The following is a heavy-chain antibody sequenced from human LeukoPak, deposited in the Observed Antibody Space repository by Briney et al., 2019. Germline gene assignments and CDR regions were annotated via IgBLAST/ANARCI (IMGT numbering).Heavy chain of an antibody. J-gene: IGHJ4*02. CDR3: ARQMGVGVWALDY. CDR1: VGSISTGNYW. D-gene: IGHD3-16*01. Sequence: SETLSLTCDVSVGSISTGNYWWGWLRQPPGKGLEWIGSIFHTGKTHDNPSLRGRVSMSVDTSKNQFSLRLSAVTAPDTAVYYCARQMGVGVWALDYWGQGALVTVSS. V-gene: IGHV4-39*01. CDR2: IFHTGKT.